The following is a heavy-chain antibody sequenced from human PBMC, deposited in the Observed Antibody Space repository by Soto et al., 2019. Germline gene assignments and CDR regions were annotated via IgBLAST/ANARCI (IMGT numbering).Heavy chain of an antibody. J-gene: IGHJ6*02. CDR2: ISGSGGST. CDR3: AKLIVGATTDYYYGMDV. Sequence: GGSLRLSCAASGFTFSSFAMSWVRQAPGKGLEWVSAISGSGGSTYYADSVKGRFTISRDNSKNTLYLQMNSLRAEDTAVYYCAKLIVGATTDYYYGMDVWGQGTTVTVSS. V-gene: IGHV3-23*01. CDR1: GFTFSSFA. D-gene: IGHD1-26*01.